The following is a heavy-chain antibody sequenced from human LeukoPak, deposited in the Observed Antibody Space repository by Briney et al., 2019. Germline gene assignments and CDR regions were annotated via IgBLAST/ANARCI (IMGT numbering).Heavy chain of an antibody. D-gene: IGHD3-10*01. V-gene: IGHV3-66*02. J-gene: IGHJ6*03. CDR1: GFSVRSNY. CDR2: IYVDGST. Sequence: GGSLRLSCAASGFSVRSNYMSWVRQAPGKGLEWVSGIYVDGSTYYADSVKGRFAISRDNSKNTLYLQMNSLRAEDTAVYYCAKVAGSGILYYYMDVWGKGTTVTISS. CDR3: AKVAGSGILYYYMDV.